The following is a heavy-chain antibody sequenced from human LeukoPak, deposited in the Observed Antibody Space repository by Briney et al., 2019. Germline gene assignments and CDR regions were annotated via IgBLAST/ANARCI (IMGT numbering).Heavy chain of an antibody. J-gene: IGHJ5*02. D-gene: IGHD6-13*01. Sequence: SETLSLTCSVFGDSITSSSYYWAWIRQSPEKGLEWIGSIYYTGGTYYSPSLKSRVTISVDTSKNQFSLKLSSVTAADTAVYYCARADYSSSWPTYNWFDPWGQGTLVTVSS. V-gene: IGHV4-39*01. CDR3: ARADYSSSWPTYNWFDP. CDR1: GDSITSSSYY. CDR2: IYYTGGT.